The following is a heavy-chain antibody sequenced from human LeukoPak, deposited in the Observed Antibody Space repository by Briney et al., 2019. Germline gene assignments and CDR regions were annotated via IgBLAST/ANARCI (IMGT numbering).Heavy chain of an antibody. D-gene: IGHD6-6*01. CDR2: INPNSGGT. J-gene: IGHJ4*02. V-gene: IGHV1-2*06. Sequence: ASVKVSCKASGYTFTGYYMHWVRQAPGQGLEWMGRINPNSGGTDCAQKFQGRVTMTRDTSVNTAYMELSRLGSDDTAVYYCAIQSIVPRPGYWGQGTLVTVSS. CDR1: GYTFTGYY. CDR3: AIQSIVPRPGY.